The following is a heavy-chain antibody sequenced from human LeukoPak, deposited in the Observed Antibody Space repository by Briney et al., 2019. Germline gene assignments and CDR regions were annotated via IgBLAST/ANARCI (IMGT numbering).Heavy chain of an antibody. CDR2: ISSSSSYI. CDR3: ARGNRFLEWLQPYGMDV. V-gene: IGHV3-21*01. J-gene: IGHJ6*02. D-gene: IGHD3-3*01. Sequence: GGSLRLSCAASGFTFSSYSMNWVRQAPGKGLEWVSSISSSSSYIYYADSVKGRLTISRDNAKNSLYLQMNSLRAEDTAVYYCARGNRFLEWLQPYGMDVWGQGTTVTVSS. CDR1: GFTFSSYS.